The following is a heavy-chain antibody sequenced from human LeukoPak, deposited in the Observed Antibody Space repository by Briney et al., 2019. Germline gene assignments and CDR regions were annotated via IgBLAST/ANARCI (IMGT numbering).Heavy chain of an antibody. V-gene: IGHV4-4*07. CDR1: GYSISSGYY. Sequence: SETLSLTCTVSGYSISSGYYWSWIRQPAGKGLEWIGRIYTSGSTNYNPSLKSRVTMSVDTSKNQFSLNLSSVTAADTAVYYCAREVVAAATYDYWGQGTLVTVSS. CDR3: AREVVAAATYDY. CDR2: IYTSGST. J-gene: IGHJ4*02. D-gene: IGHD2-15*01.